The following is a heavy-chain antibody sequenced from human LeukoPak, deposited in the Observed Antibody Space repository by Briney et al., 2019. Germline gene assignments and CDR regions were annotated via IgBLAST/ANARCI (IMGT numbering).Heavy chain of an antibody. CDR1: GGSISSSSYY. J-gene: IGHJ3*02. CDR3: ARGVKVDTAMVEAFDI. D-gene: IGHD5-18*01. Sequence: SETLSLTCTVSGGSISSSSYYWGWIRQPPGKGLEWIGSIYYSGSTYYNPSLKSRVTISVDTSKNQFSLKLSSVTAADTAVYYCARGVKVDTAMVEAFDIWGQGTMVTVSS. CDR2: IYYSGST. V-gene: IGHV4-39*07.